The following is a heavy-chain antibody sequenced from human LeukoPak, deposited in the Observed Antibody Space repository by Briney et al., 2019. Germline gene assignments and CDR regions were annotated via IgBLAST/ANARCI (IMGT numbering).Heavy chain of an antibody. D-gene: IGHD3-16*01. V-gene: IGHV3-48*01. CDR2: ISSSSSTI. J-gene: IGHJ4*02. CDR3: ARDSALTPVRLAFDY. CDR1: GFTFSSYS. Sequence: GGSLRLSCAASGFTFSSYSMNWVRQAPGKGLEWVSYISSSSSTIYYADSVKGRFTISRDNAKNSLYLQMNSLRAEDTAVYYCARDSALTPVRLAFDYWGQGTLVSVSS.